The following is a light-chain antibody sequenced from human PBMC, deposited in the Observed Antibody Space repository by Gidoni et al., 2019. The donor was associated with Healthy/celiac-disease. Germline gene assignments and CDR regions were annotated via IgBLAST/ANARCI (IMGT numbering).Light chain of an antibody. CDR3: CSYAGSVV. J-gene: IGLJ2*01. CDR1: SSDVGSYNL. CDR2: EGS. Sequence: QSALTQPASESGSPGQSITISCTGTSSDVGSYNLVSWYQQHPGKAPKLMNYEGSKRPSGVSNRFSGSKSGNTASLTISGLQAEDEADYYCCSYAGSVVFGGGTKLTVL. V-gene: IGLV2-23*01.